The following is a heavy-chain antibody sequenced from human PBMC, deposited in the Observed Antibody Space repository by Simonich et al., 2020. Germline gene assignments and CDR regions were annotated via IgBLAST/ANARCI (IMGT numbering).Heavy chain of an antibody. CDR2: MNSDGGST. CDR3: AREAGDLWYFDL. CDR1: GFTFSSYW. Sequence: EVQLVESGGGLVQPGGSLRLSCAASGFTFSSYWMNWVRQAPGKGLVCVSSMNSDGGSTSYADSVKGRFTISRDNAKNTLYLQMNSLRAEDTAVYYCAREAGDLWYFDLWGRGTLVTVSS. V-gene: IGHV3-74*01. D-gene: IGHD7-27*01. J-gene: IGHJ2*01.